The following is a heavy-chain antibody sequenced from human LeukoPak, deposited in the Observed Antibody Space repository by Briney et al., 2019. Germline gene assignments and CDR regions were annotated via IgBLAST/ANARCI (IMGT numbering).Heavy chain of an antibody. CDR2: IRDSGSGT. Sequence: SGGSLRLSCAASQFTFSNYAMGWVRQAPGKGLEWVSSIRDSGSGTFYADSVKGRFTISRDNSKNTLYLQMNSLRAEDTAVYYCAKSDGWELPRRFDYWGQGTLVTVSS. D-gene: IGHD1-26*01. J-gene: IGHJ4*02. CDR3: AKSDGWELPRRFDY. CDR1: QFTFSNYA. V-gene: IGHV3-23*01.